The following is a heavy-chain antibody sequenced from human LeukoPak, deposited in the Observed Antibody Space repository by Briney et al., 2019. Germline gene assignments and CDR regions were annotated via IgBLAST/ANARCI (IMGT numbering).Heavy chain of an antibody. CDR2: IIPIFGTA. D-gene: IGHD6-13*01. J-gene: IGHJ6*03. V-gene: IGHV1-69*13. CDR3: ARGPGGSWPFSYYYYYMDV. CDR1: GGTFSSYA. Sequence: GASVKVSCKASGGTFSSYAISWVRQAPGQGLEWMGGIIPIFGTANYAQKFQGRVTITADESTSTAYMELSSLRSEDTAVYYCARGPGGSWPFSYYYYYMDVWGKGTTVTISS.